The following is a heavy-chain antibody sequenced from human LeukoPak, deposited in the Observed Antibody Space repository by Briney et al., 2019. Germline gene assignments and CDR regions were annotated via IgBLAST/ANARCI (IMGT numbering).Heavy chain of an antibody. V-gene: IGHV3-30*18. CDR3: AEDKYGYENLYYFDY. CDR2: ISYDGSNK. Sequence: GRSLRLSCAASGFTFSSYGMHWVRQAPGKGLEWVAVISYDGSNKYYADSVKGRFTISRDNSRNTLYLQMNSLRAEDTAVYYCAEDKYGYENLYYFDYWGQGTLVTVSS. D-gene: IGHD5-12*01. CDR1: GFTFSSYG. J-gene: IGHJ4*02.